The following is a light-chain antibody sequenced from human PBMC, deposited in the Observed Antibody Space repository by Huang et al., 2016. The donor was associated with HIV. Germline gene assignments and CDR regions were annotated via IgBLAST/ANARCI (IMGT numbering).Light chain of an antibody. Sequence: EIVMTQSPATLSLSPGERASLSCRASQRVSSKLAWYQQKPGQAPRLLIYGASSRATGIPARFSGSGSGTEFTLTISSLQSEDFAVYYCQQYNNWPYTFGQGTKLEIK. CDR3: QQYNNWPYT. CDR1: QRVSSK. CDR2: GAS. V-gene: IGKV3-15*01. J-gene: IGKJ2*01.